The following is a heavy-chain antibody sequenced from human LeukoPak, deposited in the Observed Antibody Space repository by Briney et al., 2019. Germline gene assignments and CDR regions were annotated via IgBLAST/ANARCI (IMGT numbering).Heavy chain of an antibody. CDR3: ARQSTVATDW. D-gene: IGHD4-23*01. Sequence: GGSLRLSCAASGFIFSNYGMHWVRQAPGKGLEWVALIHYDGTNKYYADSVKGRFTISRDNSKNTLFLQMNSLRVEDTAVYYCARQSTVATDWWGQGTLVTVSS. CDR1: GFIFSNYG. CDR2: IHYDGTNK. J-gene: IGHJ4*02. V-gene: IGHV3-30*02.